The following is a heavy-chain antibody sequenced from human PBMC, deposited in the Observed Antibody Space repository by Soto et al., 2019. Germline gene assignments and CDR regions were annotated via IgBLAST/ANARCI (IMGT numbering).Heavy chain of an antibody. CDR3: ATDSTGPMVTGYYYYYYGMDV. J-gene: IGHJ6*02. CDR1: GYTLTELS. V-gene: IGHV1-24*01. CDR2: FDPEDGET. D-gene: IGHD2-21*02. Sequence: ASVQVSCKVSGYTLTELSMHWVRQAPGKGLEWMGGFDPEDGETIYAQKFQGRVTMTEDTSTDTAYMELSSLRSEDTAVYYCATDSTGPMVTGYYYYYYGMDVWGQGTTVTVSS.